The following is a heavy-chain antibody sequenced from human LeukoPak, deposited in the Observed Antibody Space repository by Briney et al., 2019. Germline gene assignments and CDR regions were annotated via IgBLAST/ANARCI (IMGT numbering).Heavy chain of an antibody. Sequence: SETLSLTCTVSGGSISSGGYYWSWIRQRPGKGLEWIGYIYYSGSTYYNPSLKSRVTISVDTSKNQFSLKLSSVTAADTAVYYCARGTKTVVAATEFDYWGQGTLVTVSS. CDR2: IYYSGST. CDR3: ARGTKTVVAATEFDY. J-gene: IGHJ4*02. CDR1: GGSISSGGYY. D-gene: IGHD2-15*01. V-gene: IGHV4-31*03.